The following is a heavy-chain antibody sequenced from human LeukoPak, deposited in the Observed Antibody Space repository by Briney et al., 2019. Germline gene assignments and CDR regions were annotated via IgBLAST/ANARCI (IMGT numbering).Heavy chain of an antibody. D-gene: IGHD3-3*01. Sequence: CGSLRLSCSVSGFTFSRYPMHWVRQAPGKGLEYVSAISGNGGSTYYADSVKGRFTISRDNSKNMLYLQMSSLRTEDTAIYYCVKAQYDFWSGLDYWGQGALVTVS. CDR2: ISGNGGST. CDR1: GFTFSRYP. V-gene: IGHV3-64D*09. CDR3: VKAQYDFWSGLDY. J-gene: IGHJ4*02.